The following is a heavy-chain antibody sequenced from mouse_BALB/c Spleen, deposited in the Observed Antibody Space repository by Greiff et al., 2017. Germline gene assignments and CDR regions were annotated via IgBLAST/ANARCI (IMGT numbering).Heavy chain of an antibody. CDR3: ARAGGYYYAMDY. V-gene: IGHV1-54*03. Sequence: VQLQQSGAELVRPGTSVKVSCKASGYAFTNYLIEWVKQRPGQGLEWIGVINPGSGGTNYNEKFKGKATLTADKSSSTAYMQLSSLTSDDSAVYFCARAGGYYYAMDYWGQGTSVTVSS. CDR1: GYAFTNYL. D-gene: IGHD2-2*01. CDR2: INPGSGGT. J-gene: IGHJ4*01.